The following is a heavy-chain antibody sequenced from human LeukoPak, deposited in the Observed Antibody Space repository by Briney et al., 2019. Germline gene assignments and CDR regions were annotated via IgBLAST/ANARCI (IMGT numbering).Heavy chain of an antibody. CDR2: VYYSGST. V-gene: IGHV4-59*01. Sequence: PSETLSLTCTVSGGXISSYFWSWIRQPPGKGLEWVGYVYYSGSTNYNPSLKSRVTISVDTSKKQFSLKLSSATAADTAVYYCARVLDLSKRGLDAFDIWGQGTMVTVSS. J-gene: IGHJ3*02. D-gene: IGHD3-16*01. CDR3: ARVLDLSKRGLDAFDI. CDR1: GGXISSYF.